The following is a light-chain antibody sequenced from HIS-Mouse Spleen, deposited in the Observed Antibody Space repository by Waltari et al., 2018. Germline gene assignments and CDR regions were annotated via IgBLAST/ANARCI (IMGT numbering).Light chain of an antibody. J-gene: IGLJ2*01. V-gene: IGLV2-23*01. CDR3: YSTDSSGNHRV. CDR1: SSDVGSYNL. Sequence: QSALTQPASVSGSPVQSITISCTGTSSDVGSYNLVSWYQQHPGKAPKLMIYEGSKRPSGVSNRCSGSSSGTMATLTISGAQVEDEADYYCYSTDSSGNHRVFGGGTKLTVL. CDR2: EGS.